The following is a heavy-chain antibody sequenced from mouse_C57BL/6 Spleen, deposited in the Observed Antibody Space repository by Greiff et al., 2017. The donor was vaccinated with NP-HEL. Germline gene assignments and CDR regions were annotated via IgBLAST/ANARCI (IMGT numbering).Heavy chain of an antibody. D-gene: IGHD2-1*01. CDR1: GFTFSDYG. J-gene: IGHJ3*01. V-gene: IGHV5-17*01. CDR2: ISSGSSTI. CDR3: ARYYGNYRAWFAY. Sequence: EVKLQESGGGLVKPGGSLKLSCAASGFTFSDYGMHWVRQAPEKGLEWVAYISSGSSTIYYADTVKGRFTISRDNAKNTLFLQMTSLRSEDTAMYYCARYYGNYRAWFAYWGQGTLVTVSA.